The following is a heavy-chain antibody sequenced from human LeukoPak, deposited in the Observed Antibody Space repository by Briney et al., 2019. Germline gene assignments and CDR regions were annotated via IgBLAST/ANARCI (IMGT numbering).Heavy chain of an antibody. CDR2: ISAYNDNT. Sequence: ASVKVSCKASGYTFTSYGISWVRQAPGQGLEWMGWISAYNDNTNYAHNLQGRVTMTTDTSTSTAYMELRSLRSDDTAVYYCARVWVSGWPLNYYYYGMDVWGQGTTVTVSS. J-gene: IGHJ6*02. V-gene: IGHV1-18*01. CDR1: GYTFTSYG. D-gene: IGHD6-19*01. CDR3: ARVWVSGWPLNYYYYGMDV.